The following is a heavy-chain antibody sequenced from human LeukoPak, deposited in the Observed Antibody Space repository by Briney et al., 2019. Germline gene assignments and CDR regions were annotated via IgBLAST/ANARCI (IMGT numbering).Heavy chain of an antibody. CDR1: GFTFSSYG. J-gene: IGHJ4*02. V-gene: IGHV3-30*02. CDR2: IRYDGSNK. CDR3: AKEITYYDILTGYTFDC. Sequence: GGSLRLSCAASGFTFSSYGMHWVRQAPGKGLEWVAFIRYDGSNKYYADSVKGRFTISRDNSKNTLYLQMNSLRAEDTAVYYCAKEITYYDILTGYTFDCWGQGTLVTVSS. D-gene: IGHD3-9*01.